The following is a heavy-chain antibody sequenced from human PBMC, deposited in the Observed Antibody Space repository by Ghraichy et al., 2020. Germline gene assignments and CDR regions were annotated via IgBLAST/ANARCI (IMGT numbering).Heavy chain of an antibody. Sequence: SQTLSLTCTVSGGSINNYFWSWIRRPPGKGLEWIGYIDYSGSTNYNSSLKSRVTISVDTSKKQFSLNLSSVTAADTAVYYCARSDIVLVTGDEFYYMDVWGKGTTVTVSS. CDR1: GGSINNYF. CDR3: ARSDIVLVTGDEFYYMDV. D-gene: IGHD2-21*02. J-gene: IGHJ6*03. CDR2: IDYSGST. V-gene: IGHV4-59*01.